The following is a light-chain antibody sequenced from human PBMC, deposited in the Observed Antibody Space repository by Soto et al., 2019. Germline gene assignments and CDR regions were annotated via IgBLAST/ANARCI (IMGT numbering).Light chain of an antibody. J-gene: IGKJ5*01. CDR3: QQYNNWPIT. Sequence: EIMMTQSPATLSVSPGERATLSCRASQSVSSNLAWYQQKAGQAPRILIYGASTRATGIPARFSGSGSGTEFTLTISSLESEDFAVYYCQQYNNWPITFGQGTRLEIK. V-gene: IGKV3-15*01. CDR1: QSVSSN. CDR2: GAS.